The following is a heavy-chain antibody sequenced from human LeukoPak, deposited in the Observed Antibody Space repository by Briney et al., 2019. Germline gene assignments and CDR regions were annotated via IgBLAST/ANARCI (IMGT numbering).Heavy chain of an antibody. CDR3: ARVPSPWSDYSDYGD. J-gene: IGHJ4*02. CDR1: GGSISSSSYY. CDR2: IYYSGST. D-gene: IGHD4-11*01. V-gene: IGHV4-39*07. Sequence: SETLSLTGTVSGGSISSSSYYWGWIRQPPGKGLEWIGSIYYSGSTYYNPSLKSRVTISVDTSKNQFSLNLSSVTAADTAVYYCARVPSPWSDYSDYGDWGQGTLVTVSS.